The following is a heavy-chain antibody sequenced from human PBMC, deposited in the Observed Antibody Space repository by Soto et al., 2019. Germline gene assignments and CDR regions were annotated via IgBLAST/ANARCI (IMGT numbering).Heavy chain of an antibody. J-gene: IGHJ5*02. CDR2: ISGSGAST. CDR1: GFSFSSYA. Sequence: EVPLLESGGGLVQPGGSLRLSCAASGFSFSSYAMSWVRQAPGEGLEWVSTISGSGASTYYADSVQGRFTISRDNSKNTLYLQMNSLRAEDTAVYYCAKADYSSGRNWFDPWGQGTLVTVSS. CDR3: AKADYSSGRNWFDP. V-gene: IGHV3-23*01. D-gene: IGHD6-19*01.